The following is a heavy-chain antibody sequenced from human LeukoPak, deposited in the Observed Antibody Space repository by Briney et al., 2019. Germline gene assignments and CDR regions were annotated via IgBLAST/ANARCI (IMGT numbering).Heavy chain of an antibody. J-gene: IGHJ4*02. D-gene: IGHD1-26*01. CDR1: GYSISSGYY. Sequence: SETLSLTCTVSGYSISSGYYWGWIRQPPGKGLEWIGSIYHSGSTYYNPSLKSRVTISVDTSKNQFSLKLSSVTAADTAVYYCARALVGAPDYWGQGTLVTVSS. CDR2: IYHSGST. V-gene: IGHV4-38-2*02. CDR3: ARALVGAPDY.